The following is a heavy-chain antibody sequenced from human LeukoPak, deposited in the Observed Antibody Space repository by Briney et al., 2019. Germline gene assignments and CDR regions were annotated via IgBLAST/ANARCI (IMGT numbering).Heavy chain of an antibody. CDR3: ASMTTDYYFDY. V-gene: IGHV4-30-2*01. CDR1: GGSISSGGYS. CDR2: IYHSGST. D-gene: IGHD4-17*01. J-gene: IGHJ4*02. Sequence: PSETLSLTCAASGGSISSGGYSWSWIRQPPGKGLEWIGYIYHSGSTYYNPSLKSRVTISVDGSKNQFSLKLSSVTAADTAVYYCASMTTDYYFDYWGQGTLVTVSS.